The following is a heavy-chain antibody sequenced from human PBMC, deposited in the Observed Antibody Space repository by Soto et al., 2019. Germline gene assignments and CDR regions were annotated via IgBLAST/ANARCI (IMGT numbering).Heavy chain of an antibody. D-gene: IGHD4-17*01. CDR2: IIRKFGTT. CDR1: GGSVSTSG. V-gene: IGHV1-69*13. CDR3: ARELDPYYGGNSLSLDY. Sequence: QVQLVQSGAEVQKPGSSVKVSCKASGGSVSTSGINWVRLAPGHGLEWMGGIIRKFGTTNYAQKFRGRVTIPADESTNTAYMELNYLRSEDTAGYVCARELDPYYGGNSLSLDYWRQGTRVTVP. J-gene: IGHJ4*02.